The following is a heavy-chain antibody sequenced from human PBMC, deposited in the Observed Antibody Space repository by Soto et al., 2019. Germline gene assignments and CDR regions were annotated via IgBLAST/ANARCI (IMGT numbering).Heavy chain of an antibody. Sequence: PGGSLRLSCAASGFTFSSYAMSWVRQAPGKGLEWVSAISGSGGSTYYADSVKGRFTISRDNSKNTLYLQMNSLRAEDTAVYYCAKDSLFGWYSQGIFDYWGQGTLVTVSS. CDR3: AKDSLFGWYSQGIFDY. J-gene: IGHJ4*02. CDR1: GFTFSSYA. V-gene: IGHV3-23*01. CDR2: ISGSGGST. D-gene: IGHD6-19*01.